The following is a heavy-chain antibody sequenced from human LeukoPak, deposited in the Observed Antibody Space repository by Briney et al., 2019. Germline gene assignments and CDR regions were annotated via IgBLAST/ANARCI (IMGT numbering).Heavy chain of an antibody. J-gene: IGHJ3*02. D-gene: IGHD3-10*01. CDR2: IYSSGST. CDR1: GFSISSSSYY. Sequence: TSETLSLTCTVSGFSISSSSYYWGWIRQPPGKTLEWNGSIYSSGSTYYNPSLKSRVIILIDTAKNHFSLNLSSVTAADTAVYYCARSDGYGLVGIWGQGTMVTVSS. V-gene: IGHV4-39*07. CDR3: ARSDGYGLVGI.